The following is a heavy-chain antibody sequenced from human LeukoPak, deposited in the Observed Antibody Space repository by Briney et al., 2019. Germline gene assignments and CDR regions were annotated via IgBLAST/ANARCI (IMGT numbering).Heavy chain of an antibody. V-gene: IGHV4-39*01. CDR1: GGSISSSSYY. CDR3: ASPLRYFDWLLGGVTYGMDV. Sequence: SETLSLTCTVSGGSISSSSYYWGWIRQPPGKGLEWLGSIYYSGSTYYNPSLKSRVTISVDTSKNQFSLKLSSVTAADTAVYYCASPLRYFDWLLGGVTYGMDVWGQGTTVTVSS. CDR2: IYYSGST. J-gene: IGHJ6*02. D-gene: IGHD3-9*01.